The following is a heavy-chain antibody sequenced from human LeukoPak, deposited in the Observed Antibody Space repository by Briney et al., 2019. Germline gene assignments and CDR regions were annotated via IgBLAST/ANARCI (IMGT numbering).Heavy chain of an antibody. J-gene: IGHJ4*03. CDR3: AREGYGVVSLDY. CDR2: INSDGSST. V-gene: IGHV3-74*01. D-gene: IGHD3-3*01. CDR1: GFTFDDYA. Sequence: GRSLRLSCAASGFTFDDYAMHWVRQAPGKGLVWVSRINSDGSSTSYADSVKGRFTISRDNAKNTLYLQMNSLRAEDTAAYYCAREGYGVVSLDYWGQGTTVTVSS.